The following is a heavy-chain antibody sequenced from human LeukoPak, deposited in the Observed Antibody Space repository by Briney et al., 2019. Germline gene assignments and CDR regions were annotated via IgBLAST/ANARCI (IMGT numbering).Heavy chain of an antibody. CDR2: IKQDGSEE. Sequence: GASVKVSCKASGGTFISYAISWVRQAPGKGLEWVANIKQDGSEEYYVDSVKGRFTISRDNAKNSLYLQMKSLRAEDTAVYYCARGFRGWNDYWGQGTLVTVSS. CDR3: ARGFRGWNDY. J-gene: IGHJ4*02. D-gene: IGHD6-19*01. CDR1: GGTFISYA. V-gene: IGHV3-7*01.